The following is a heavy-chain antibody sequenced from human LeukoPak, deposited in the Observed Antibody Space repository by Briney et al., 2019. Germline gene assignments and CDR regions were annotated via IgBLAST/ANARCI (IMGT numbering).Heavy chain of an antibody. V-gene: IGHV4-39*07. D-gene: IGHD6-13*01. CDR3: ARESKSSSSRHFDY. CDR1: GGSISSSSYY. CDR2: IYYSGST. J-gene: IGHJ4*02. Sequence: PSGTLSLTCAVSGGSISSSSYYWGWIRQPPGKGLEWIGSIYYSGSTYYNPSLKSRVTISVDTSKNQFSLKLSSVTAADTAVYYCARESKSSSSRHFDYWGQGTLVTVSS.